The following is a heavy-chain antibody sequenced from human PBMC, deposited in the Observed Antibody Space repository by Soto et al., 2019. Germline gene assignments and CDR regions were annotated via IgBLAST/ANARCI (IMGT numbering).Heavy chain of an antibody. J-gene: IGHJ6*02. Sequence: EVQLLESGGGLVQPGGSRRLSCAASGFTFSTYGMSWIRQAPAKGLEWVSSISTSGGSTFYAESVKGRFTISRDNPKNTLNLQMNSLRAEDPAVYYCAKDKMYIADNYGIDVWGQGTTVTVSS. CDR2: ISTSGGST. V-gene: IGHV3-23*01. CDR3: AKDKMYIADNYGIDV. CDR1: GFTFSTYG. D-gene: IGHD6-13*01.